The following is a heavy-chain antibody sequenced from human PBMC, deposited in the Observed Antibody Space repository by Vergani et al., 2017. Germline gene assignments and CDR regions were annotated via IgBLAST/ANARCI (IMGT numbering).Heavy chain of an antibody. D-gene: IGHD1-26*01. V-gene: IGHV4-39*01. J-gene: IGHJ3*02. Sequence: QVQLQESGPGLVKPSETLSLTCTVSGGSISSSSYYWGWIRQPPGKGLEWIGSIYYSGSTYYNPSLKSRVTISVDTSKNQFSLKLSSVTAADTAVYYCARHKGTTNAFDIWGQGTMVTVSS. CDR2: IYYSGST. CDR3: ARHKGTTNAFDI. CDR1: GGSISSSSYY.